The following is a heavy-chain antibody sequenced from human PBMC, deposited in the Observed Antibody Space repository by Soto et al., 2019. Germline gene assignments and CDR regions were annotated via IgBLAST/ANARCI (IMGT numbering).Heavy chain of an antibody. CDR1: GFTFSSYG. CDR3: AKDRSSSLEYFDY. J-gene: IGHJ4*02. Sequence: GGSLRLSCAASGFTFSSYGMHWVRQAPGKGLEWVAVISYDGSNKYYADSVKGRFTISRDNSKNTLYLQMNSLRAEDTAVYYCAKDRSSSLEYFDYWGQGTLVTVSS. CDR2: ISYDGSNK. D-gene: IGHD6-13*01. V-gene: IGHV3-30*18.